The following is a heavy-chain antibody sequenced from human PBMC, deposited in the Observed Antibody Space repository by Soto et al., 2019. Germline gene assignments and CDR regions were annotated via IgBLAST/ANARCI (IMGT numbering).Heavy chain of an antibody. CDR2: VSYSGST. Sequence: SETLSLTCSLSGGAIGGYYWSWIRQPPGKALEWIGYVSYSGSTDYHPSLKSRVSISIDTSKNQFSLKIISVTAADTAVYYCAKHGSDSGWFLFDPWGQGALVTVSS. J-gene: IGHJ5*02. V-gene: IGHV4-59*08. D-gene: IGHD6-19*01. CDR1: GGAIGGYY. CDR3: AKHGSDSGWFLFDP.